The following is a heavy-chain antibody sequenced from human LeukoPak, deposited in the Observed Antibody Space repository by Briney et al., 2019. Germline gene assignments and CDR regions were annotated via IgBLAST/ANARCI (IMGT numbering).Heavy chain of an antibody. J-gene: IGHJ4*02. Sequence: GGSLRLSCAASGFTFSSFAMSWVRQAPGRGLEWVSVISGTDDSTYCADSVKGRFTISRDNSKNTLYLQMNSLRAEDTAVYYCAKARGTYYYDSGSSTFDYWGQGTLGTVSS. CDR3: AKARGTYYYDSGSSTFDY. D-gene: IGHD3-10*01. CDR1: GFTFSSFA. CDR2: ISGTDDST. V-gene: IGHV3-23*01.